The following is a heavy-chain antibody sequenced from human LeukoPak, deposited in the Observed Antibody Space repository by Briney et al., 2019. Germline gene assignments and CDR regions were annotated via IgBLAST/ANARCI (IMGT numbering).Heavy chain of an antibody. CDR2: ISAYNGNT. Sequence: ASVKVSCKASGYTFTSYDINWVRQAPGQGLEWMGWISAYNGNTNYAQKLQGRVTMTTDTSTSTAYMELRSLRSDDTAVYYCARGSLTYYDFWSGYFDAFDIWGQGTMVTVSS. CDR1: GYTFTSYD. D-gene: IGHD3-3*01. CDR3: ARGSLTYYDFWSGYFDAFDI. V-gene: IGHV1-18*01. J-gene: IGHJ3*02.